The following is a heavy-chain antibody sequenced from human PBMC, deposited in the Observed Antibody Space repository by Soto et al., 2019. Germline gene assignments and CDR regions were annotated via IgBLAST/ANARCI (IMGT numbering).Heavy chain of an antibody. Sequence: QVQLVKSGGGVVQPGRSLRLSCAASGFTFSSYGMHWVRQAPGKGLEWVAVIWYDGSNKYYADSVKGRFTISRDNSKNTLYLQMNSLRAEDTAVYYCARGDSGYDSYYYYYGMDVWGQGTTVTVSS. CDR3: ARGDSGYDSYYYYYGMDV. CDR2: IWYDGSNK. V-gene: IGHV3-33*01. D-gene: IGHD5-12*01. CDR1: GFTFSSYG. J-gene: IGHJ6*02.